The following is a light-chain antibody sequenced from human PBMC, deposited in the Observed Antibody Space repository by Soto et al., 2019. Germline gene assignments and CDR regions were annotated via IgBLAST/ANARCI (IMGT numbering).Light chain of an antibody. CDR3: SSYAGNNSNV. V-gene: IGLV2-8*01. CDR1: TTDVGGYRY. J-gene: IGLJ1*01. CDR2: EVS. Sequence: QSVLTQPPSASGSPGQSVTISCTGTTTDVGGYRYVSWYQQHPGKAPKLLIYEVSKRPSGVPDRFSGSKSGNTASLTVSGLQADDEADYYCSSYAGNNSNVFGTGTKVTVL.